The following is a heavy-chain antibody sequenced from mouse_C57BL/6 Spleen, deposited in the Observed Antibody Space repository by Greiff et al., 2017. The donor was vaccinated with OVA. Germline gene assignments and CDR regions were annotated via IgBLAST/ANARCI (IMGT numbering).Heavy chain of an antibody. CDR1: GYAFSSSW. D-gene: IGHD2-2*01. CDR3: ARTEGVTTFFDY. J-gene: IGHJ2*01. Sequence: VQLQQSGPELVKPGASVKISCKASGYAFSSSWMNWVKQRPGKGLEWIGRMYPGDGDTNYNGKFKGKATLTADKSSSTAYMQLSSLTSEDSAVYFCARTEGVTTFFDYWGQGTTLTVSS. CDR2: MYPGDGDT. V-gene: IGHV1-82*01.